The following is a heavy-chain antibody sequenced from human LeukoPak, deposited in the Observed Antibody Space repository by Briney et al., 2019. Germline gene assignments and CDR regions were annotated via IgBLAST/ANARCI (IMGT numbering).Heavy chain of an antibody. V-gene: IGHV4-39*01. D-gene: IGHD5-12*01. CDR1: GASTTTDRYF. CDR2: GYFAGSAT. Sequence: SETLSLTCDLPGASTTTDRYFWGSIRQPPGRGLEWVGSGYFAGSATQYNPSLASRSTLSIDTSRNRYSLKLHSVTTADTAVYYGVRLWLRCCIDYWGQGSLVTVSS. J-gene: IGHJ4*02. CDR3: VRLWLRCCIDY.